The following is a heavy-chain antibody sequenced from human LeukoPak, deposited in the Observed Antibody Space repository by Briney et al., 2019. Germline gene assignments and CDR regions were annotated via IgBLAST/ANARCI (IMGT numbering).Heavy chain of an antibody. CDR1: GFTFSDYY. J-gene: IGHJ4*02. D-gene: IGHD6-13*01. CDR3: ARSRSSWSRNYPDY. Sequence: GRSLRLSCAASGFTFSDYYMSWIRQAPGKGLEWVSYISSSGSTIYYADSVKGRFTISRDNAKNSLYLQMNSLRAEDTAVYYCARSRSSWSRNYPDYWGQGTLVTVSS. CDR2: ISSSGSTI. V-gene: IGHV3-11*04.